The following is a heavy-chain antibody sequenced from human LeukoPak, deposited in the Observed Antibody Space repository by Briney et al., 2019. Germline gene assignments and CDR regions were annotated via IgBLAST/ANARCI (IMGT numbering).Heavy chain of an antibody. V-gene: IGHV3-21*01. D-gene: IGHD3-22*01. Sequence: GGSLRLSCAASGFTFSSYSMNWVRQAPGKGLEWVSSIGSSSSYIYYADSVKGRFTISRDNAKNSLYLQMNSLRAEDTAVYYCARDPTMIVVFDGFDIWGQGTMVTVSS. CDR1: GFTFSSYS. CDR2: IGSSSSYI. J-gene: IGHJ3*02. CDR3: ARDPTMIVVFDGFDI.